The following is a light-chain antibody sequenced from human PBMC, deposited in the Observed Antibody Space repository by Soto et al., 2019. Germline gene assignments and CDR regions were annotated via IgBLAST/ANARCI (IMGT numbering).Light chain of an antibody. CDR2: EAT. V-gene: IGLV2-23*01. Sequence: ALTQPASVSGSPEQSITISCTGTSNDVGRYNLVSWYQQHPGKAPKVMIYEATKRPSGVSNRFSGSKSGNTASLTISGLQAEDEADYYCCAYAGSGTVVFGGGTKLTVL. CDR1: SNDVGRYNL. CDR3: CAYAGSGTVV. J-gene: IGLJ3*02.